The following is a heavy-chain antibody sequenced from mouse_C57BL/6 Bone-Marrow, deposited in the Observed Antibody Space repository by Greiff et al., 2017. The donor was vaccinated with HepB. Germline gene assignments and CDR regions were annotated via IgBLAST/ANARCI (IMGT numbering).Heavy chain of an antibody. CDR3: AYCSNYYWYFDV. CDR1: GYTFTSYW. Sequence: QVQLQQPGAELVKPGASVKMSCKASGYTFTSYWITWVKQRPGQGLEWIGDIYPGSGSTNYNEKFKSKATLTVDTSSSTAYMQLSSLTSEDSAVYYCAYCSNYYWYFDVWGTGTTVTVSS. V-gene: IGHV1-55*01. J-gene: IGHJ1*03. D-gene: IGHD2-5*01. CDR2: IYPGSGST.